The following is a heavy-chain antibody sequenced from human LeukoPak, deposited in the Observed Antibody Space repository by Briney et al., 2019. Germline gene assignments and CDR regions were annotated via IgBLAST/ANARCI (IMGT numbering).Heavy chain of an antibody. J-gene: IGHJ4*02. CDR1: GFTFSSYG. CDR3: AKDRGAIAAELTDY. CDR2: ISYDGSNK. Sequence: GSLRLSCAASGFTFSSYGMHWVRQAPGKGLEWVAVISYDGSNKYYADSVKGRFTISRDNSKNTLYLQMNSLRAEDTAVYYCAKDRGAIAAELTDYWGQGTLVTVSS. V-gene: IGHV3-30*18. D-gene: IGHD6-13*01.